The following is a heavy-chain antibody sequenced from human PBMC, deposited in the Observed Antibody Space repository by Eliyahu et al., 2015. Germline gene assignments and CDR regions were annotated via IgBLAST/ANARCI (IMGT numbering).Heavy chain of an antibody. CDR2: ISGSGDYT. CDR3: AKAAYSSGWYEDY. D-gene: IGHD6-19*01. V-gene: IGHV3-23*01. CDR1: GFTFSXYA. J-gene: IGHJ4*02. Sequence: EVQLLESXGGLVQPGGSLRXXCAASGFTFSXYAMSWVRQAPGKGLEWVSTISGSGDYTYYADSVKGRFTIFRDNSKNTLYLQMNSLRAEDTTVYYCAKAAYSSGWYEDYWGQGTLVTVSS.